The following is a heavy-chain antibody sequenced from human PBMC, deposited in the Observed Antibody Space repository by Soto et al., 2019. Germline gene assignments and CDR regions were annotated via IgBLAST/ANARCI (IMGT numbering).Heavy chain of an antibody. V-gene: IGHV3-23*01. CDR3: AKGGVGYYDSTGYYLYYYYGMDV. CDR2: ISGSGGTT. CDR1: GFTFSSYS. J-gene: IGHJ6*02. Sequence: EVQLLESGGGLVQPGGSLRLSCAASGFTFSSYSMIWVRQAPGQGLEWVSAISGSGGTTYYADSVKGRFTISRDNSKNTLYLQMNSLRAEGTAVYYCAKGGVGYYDSTGYYLYYYYGMDVWGQGTTVTVSS. D-gene: IGHD3-22*01.